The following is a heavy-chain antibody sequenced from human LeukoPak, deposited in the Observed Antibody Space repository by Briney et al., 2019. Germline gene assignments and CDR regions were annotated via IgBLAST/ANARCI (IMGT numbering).Heavy chain of an antibody. D-gene: IGHD3-10*01. CDR2: ISSSSSYI. CDR1: GFTFSSYS. V-gene: IGHV3-21*01. CDR3: AKGGHIWFGESDDAFDI. J-gene: IGHJ3*02. Sequence: GGSLRLSCAASGFTFSSYSMNWVRQAPGKGLEWVSSISSSSSYIYYADSVKGRFTISRDNAKNSLYLQMNSLRAEDTAVYYCAKGGHIWFGESDDAFDIWGQGTMVTVSS.